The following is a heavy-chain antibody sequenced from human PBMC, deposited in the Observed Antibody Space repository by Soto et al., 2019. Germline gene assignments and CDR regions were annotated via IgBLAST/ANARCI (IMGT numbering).Heavy chain of an antibody. D-gene: IGHD2-2*01. V-gene: IGHV1-69*02. CDR3: SIGSWSAETFDV. J-gene: IGHJ3*01. Sequence: QVHLEQSGAEVKKPGSSVKVSCKAAGGTFSTYTLIWVRQAPGQGLEGMGRIIPMLTVTNSAQKLQGRVTLTADKSTSTASMELTSLTSDDTAVYYCSIGSWSAETFDVWGQGTMVTVSS. CDR2: IIPMLTVT. CDR1: GGTFSTYT.